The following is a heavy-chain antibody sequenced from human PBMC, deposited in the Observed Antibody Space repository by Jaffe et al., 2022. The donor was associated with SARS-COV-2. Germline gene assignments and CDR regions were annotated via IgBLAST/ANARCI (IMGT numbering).Heavy chain of an antibody. CDR2: ISGSGGTT. J-gene: IGHJ3*02. D-gene: IGHD7-27*01. Sequence: EVQLLESGGGLVQPAGSLRLSCAASGFTFSSYAMNWVRQTPGKGLEWVSAISGSGGTTYYADSVKGRFAISRDNSNNTFYLQMDSLRAADTAVYYCAKATGNWVSAFDNWGQGTLVTVSS. CDR3: AKATGNWVSAFDN. CDR1: GFTFSSYA. V-gene: IGHV3-23*01.